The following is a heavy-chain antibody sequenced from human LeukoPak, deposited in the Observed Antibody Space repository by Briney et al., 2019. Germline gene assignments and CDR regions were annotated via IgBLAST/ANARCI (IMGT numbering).Heavy chain of an antibody. CDR1: GFTFSSYA. V-gene: IGHV3-23*01. D-gene: IGHD4-23*01. Sequence: GGSLRLSCAASGFTFSSYAMGWVRQAPGKGLEWVSAISGSGGSTYYADSVKGRFTISRDNSKNTLYLQMNSLRAEDTAVYYCARDLIDYGGITGAFDIWGQGTMVTVSS. CDR2: ISGSGGST. J-gene: IGHJ3*02. CDR3: ARDLIDYGGITGAFDI.